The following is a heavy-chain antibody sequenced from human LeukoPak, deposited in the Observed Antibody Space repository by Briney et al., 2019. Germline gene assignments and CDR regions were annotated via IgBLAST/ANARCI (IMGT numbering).Heavy chain of an antibody. CDR2: IYTSGSA. J-gene: IGHJ4*02. Sequence: PSETLSLTCTVSGYSISSGYYWGWIRQPAGKGLEWIGRIYTSGSANYNPSLKSRVTISVDTSKNQYSLKLSSVTAADTAVYYCATGGVGYSYDEGMGYWGQGTLVTVSS. CDR3: ATGGVGYSYDEGMGY. V-gene: IGHV4-61*02. CDR1: GYSISSGYY. D-gene: IGHD5-18*01.